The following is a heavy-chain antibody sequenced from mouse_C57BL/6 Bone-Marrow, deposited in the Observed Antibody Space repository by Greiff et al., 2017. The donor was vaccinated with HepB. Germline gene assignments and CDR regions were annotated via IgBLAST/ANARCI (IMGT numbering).Heavy chain of an antibody. CDR3: ASKGDYYGSSYWYFDV. CDR1: GYTFTSYW. D-gene: IGHD1-1*01. J-gene: IGHJ1*03. Sequence: QVQLQQPGAELVRPGPSVKLSCKASGYTFTSYWMHWVKQRPGQGLEWIGVIDPSDSYTNYNQKFKGKATLTVGTSSSTAYMQLSSLTSEDSAVYYCASKGDYYGSSYWYFDVWGTGTTVTVSS. V-gene: IGHV1-59*01. CDR2: IDPSDSYT.